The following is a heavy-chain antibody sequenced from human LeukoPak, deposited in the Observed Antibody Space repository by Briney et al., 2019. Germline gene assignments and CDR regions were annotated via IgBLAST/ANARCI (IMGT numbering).Heavy chain of an antibody. V-gene: IGHV4-59*01. D-gene: IGHD5-12*01. Sequence: SETLSLTCTVSGGSISSYYWIWIRQPPGKGLEWIGYIYYSGSTSYNPSLKSRVTISVDTSKNQLSLKLSSVTAADTAVYYCARGGYSGYGNYWGQGTLVTVSS. J-gene: IGHJ4*02. CDR3: ARGGYSGYGNY. CDR1: GGSISSYY. CDR2: IYYSGST.